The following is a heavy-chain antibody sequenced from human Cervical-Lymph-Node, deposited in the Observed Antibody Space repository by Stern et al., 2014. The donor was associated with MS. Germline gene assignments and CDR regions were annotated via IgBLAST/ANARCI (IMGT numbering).Heavy chain of an antibody. D-gene: IGHD1-1*01. CDR1: GFTFSDYF. V-gene: IGHV3-11*01. J-gene: IGHJ4*02. Sequence: VQLVESGGALVMPGGSLRLSCTASGFTFSDYFVSWIRQAPGKGLEWVSYISGSGSTIYYADSVKGRFTISRDNAKNSLYLQMNSLRAEDTAVYYCARDYWKDDGGRDYWGQGALVTVSS. CDR3: ARDYWKDDGGRDY. CDR2: ISGSGSTI.